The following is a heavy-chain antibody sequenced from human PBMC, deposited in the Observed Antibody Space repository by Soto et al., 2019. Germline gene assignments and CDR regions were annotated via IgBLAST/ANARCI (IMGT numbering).Heavy chain of an antibody. CDR2: IIPIFGTA. Sequence: ASVKVSCKASGGTFSSYAISWVRQAPGQGHEWMGGIIPIFGTANYAQKYQGRVTITADESTSTAYMELSSLRSEDTAVYYCARSYYDILTGYFEFYAFDIWGQGTMVTVSS. CDR3: ARSYYDILTGYFEFYAFDI. D-gene: IGHD3-9*01. V-gene: IGHV1-69*13. CDR1: GGTFSSYA. J-gene: IGHJ3*02.